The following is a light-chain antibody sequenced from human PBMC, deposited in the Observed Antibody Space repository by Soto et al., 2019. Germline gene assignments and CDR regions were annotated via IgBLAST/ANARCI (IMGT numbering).Light chain of an antibody. J-gene: IGLJ1*01. CDR2: DVS. CDR1: SSDVGAYNY. V-gene: IGLV2-14*01. Sequence: QSALTQPASVSGSPGQSITISCTGTSSDVGAYNYVSWFQQHPGKAPKLMIYDVSDRPSGVSNRFSGSKSVNTASLTISGLQAEDEADYYCRSYTTSSTGYVFGTGTQLTVL. CDR3: RSYTTSSTGYV.